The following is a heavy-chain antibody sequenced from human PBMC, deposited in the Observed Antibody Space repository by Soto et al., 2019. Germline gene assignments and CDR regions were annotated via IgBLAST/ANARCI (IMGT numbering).Heavy chain of an antibody. CDR1: GVSRSSGDFY. CDR2: IYHTGSS. D-gene: IGHD4-17*01. V-gene: IGHV4-30-4*01. J-gene: IGHJ4*02. CDR3: ARDVLATTVDYYFDY. Sequence: PSETLSLTCTVSGVSRSSGDFYWSWIRQPPGKGLEWIGYIYHTGSSQYHPSLRGRVAFSMDTSKNQFSLELRSVTAADTAMYYCARDVLATTVDYYFDYWGEGSMVTVSS.